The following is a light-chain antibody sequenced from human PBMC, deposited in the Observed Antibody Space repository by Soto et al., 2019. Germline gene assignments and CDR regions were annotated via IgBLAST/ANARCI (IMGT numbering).Light chain of an antibody. V-gene: IGKV3-15*01. CDR2: DIS. CDR3: QQYNNWPFS. J-gene: IGKJ5*01. CDR1: QDVTTN. Sequence: EISMTQFPAILSASPGGGATLSCRAAQDVTTNFAWYQLGRGQPPRLLIYDISTRATGVPARFSGSGSGTEFTLTISGLQSEDFALYFCQQYNNWPFSFGPGTRLEIK.